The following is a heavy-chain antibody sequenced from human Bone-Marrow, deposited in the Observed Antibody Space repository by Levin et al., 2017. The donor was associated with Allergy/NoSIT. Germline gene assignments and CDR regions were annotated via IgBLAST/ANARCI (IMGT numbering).Heavy chain of an antibody. V-gene: IGHV3-30-3*01. J-gene: IGHJ4*02. CDR1: GFTFSSYA. CDR3: ARSTLNRSGYSPFDY. D-gene: IGHD3-3*01. CDR2: ISYDGSNK. Sequence: GESLKISCAASGFTFSSYAMHWVRQAPGKGLEWVAVISYDGSNKYYADSVKGRFTISRDNSKNTLYLQMNSLRAEDTAVYYCARSTLNRSGYSPFDYWGQGTLVTVSS.